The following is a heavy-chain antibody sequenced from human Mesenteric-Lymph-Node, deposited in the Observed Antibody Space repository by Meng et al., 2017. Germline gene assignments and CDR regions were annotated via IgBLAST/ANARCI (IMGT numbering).Heavy chain of an antibody. Sequence: GESLKISCAASGFKLSSYALRWVRQAPGKGLEWVSGISDSGYGASTYYADSVKGRFTISRDTSRNTVYLQMNSLRAEDTAIYYCARGGTYSYDAFDIWGQGTMVTVSS. CDR1: GFKLSSYA. D-gene: IGHD1-26*01. V-gene: IGHV3-23*01. J-gene: IGHJ3*02. CDR3: ARGGTYSYDAFDI. CDR2: ISDSGYGAST.